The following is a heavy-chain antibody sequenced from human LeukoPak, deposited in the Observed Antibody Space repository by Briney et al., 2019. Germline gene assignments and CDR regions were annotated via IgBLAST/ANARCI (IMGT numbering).Heavy chain of an antibody. D-gene: IGHD7-27*01. V-gene: IGHV3-21*01. CDR1: GFTFSSYS. CDR2: ISSSTSYI. Sequence: GGSLRLSCAASGFTFSSYSMNWVRQAPGKGLEWVSSISSSTSYIYYADSVKGRFTISRDNAKNSLYLQMNSLRAEDTAVYHCARDSSNWGNTWFDPWGQGTLVTVSS. CDR3: ARDSSNWGNTWFDP. J-gene: IGHJ5*02.